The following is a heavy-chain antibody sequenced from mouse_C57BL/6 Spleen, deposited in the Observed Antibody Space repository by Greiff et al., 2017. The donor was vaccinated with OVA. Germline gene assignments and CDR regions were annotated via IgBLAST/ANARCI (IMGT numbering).Heavy chain of an antibody. CDR1: GYTFTDYY. D-gene: IGHD1-1*01. V-gene: IGHV1-26*01. J-gene: IGHJ2*01. Sequence: EVQLQQSGPELVKPGASVKISCKASGYTFTDYYMNWVKQSHGKSLEWIGDINPNNGGTSYNQKFKGKATLTVDKSSSTAYMELRSLTSEDSAVYYCAREGYGRNFDYWGQGTTLTVSS. CDR3: AREGYGRNFDY. CDR2: INPNNGGT.